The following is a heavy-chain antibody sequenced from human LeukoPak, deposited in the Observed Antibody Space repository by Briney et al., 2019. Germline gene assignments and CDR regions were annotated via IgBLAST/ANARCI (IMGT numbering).Heavy chain of an antibody. J-gene: IGHJ4*02. CDR3: ARENDRYGRIDY. CDR1: GGSISSYY. CDR2: VSYSGST. V-gene: IGHV4-59*01. D-gene: IGHD5-18*01. Sequence: TSETLSLTCTVPGGSISSYYWSWVRQPPGKGLEWIGYVSYSGSTDYNPSLKSRVIISIDTSKNQFSLRLSSVTAADTAVYYCARENDRYGRIDYWGQGTQVTVSS.